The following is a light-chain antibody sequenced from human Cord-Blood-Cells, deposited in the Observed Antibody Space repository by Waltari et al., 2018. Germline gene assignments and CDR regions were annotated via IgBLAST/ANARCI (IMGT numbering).Light chain of an antibody. V-gene: IGLV3-1*01. CDR3: QAWDSSTEV. Sequence: SYELTQPPSVSVSPGQTASITCPGAKLGDKYACWYQQKPGQSPVLVIYKDSKRPSGIPERSSGSNSGNTATLTISGTQAMDEADYYCQAWDSSTEVFGGGTKLTVL. J-gene: IGLJ2*01. CDR1: KLGDKY. CDR2: KDS.